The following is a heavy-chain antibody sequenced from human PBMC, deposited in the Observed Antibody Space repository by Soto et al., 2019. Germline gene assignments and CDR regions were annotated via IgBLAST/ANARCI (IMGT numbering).Heavy chain of an antibody. D-gene: IGHD3-10*01. J-gene: IGHJ5*02. CDR3: ARDPYGSGSPAWFDP. V-gene: IGHV3-48*02. CDR2: ISSSSSTI. Sequence: PGGSLRLSCAASGFTFSSYSMNWVRQAPGKGLEWVSYISSSSSTIYYADSVKGRFTISRDNAKNSLYLQMNSLRDEDTAVYYCARDPYGSGSPAWFDPWGQGTLVTVSS. CDR1: GFTFSSYS.